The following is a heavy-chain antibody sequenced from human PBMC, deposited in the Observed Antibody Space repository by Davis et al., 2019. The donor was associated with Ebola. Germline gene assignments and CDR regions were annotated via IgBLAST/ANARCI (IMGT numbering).Heavy chain of an antibody. Sequence: SLKISCAASGFTFDDYAMHWVRQAPGKGLEWVSGISWNSGSIGYADSVKGRFTISRDNAKNSLYLQMNSLRAEDMALYYRAKAATDTAMASPFDYWGQGTLVTVSS. CDR3: AKAATDTAMASPFDY. CDR2: ISWNSGSI. CDR1: GFTFDDYA. D-gene: IGHD5-18*01. J-gene: IGHJ4*02. V-gene: IGHV3-9*03.